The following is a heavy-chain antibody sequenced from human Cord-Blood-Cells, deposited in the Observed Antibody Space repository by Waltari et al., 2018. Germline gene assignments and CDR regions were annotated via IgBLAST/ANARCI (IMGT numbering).Heavy chain of an antibody. Sequence: QLQLQESGPGLVKPSETLSLTCTVSGGSISSSSYYWGWIRQPPGKGLEWIGSIYYSGSTYYNPSLKRRVTISVDTSKNQFSLKLSSVTAADTAVYYCARRCSSTSCYFRVDYWVQGTLVTVSS. D-gene: IGHD2-2*01. CDR1: GGSISSSSYY. CDR3: ARRCSSTSCYFRVDY. J-gene: IGHJ4*02. V-gene: IGHV4-39*01. CDR2: IYYSGST.